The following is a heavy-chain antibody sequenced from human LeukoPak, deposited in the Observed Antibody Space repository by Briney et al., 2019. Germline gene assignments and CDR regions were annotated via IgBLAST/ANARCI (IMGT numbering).Heavy chain of an antibody. CDR3: TRDWLDASLDY. D-gene: IGHD6-19*01. J-gene: IGHJ4*02. Sequence: GGSLRLSGAASGFSFSDFCMSWVRQAPGKGLEWVAFINHPGTEKYYVDSVEGRFTISRDNAKNSLYLQMNSLRAEHTAIYYCTRDWLDASLDYWGQGVLVSVSS. V-gene: IGHV3-7*01. CDR2: INHPGTEK. CDR1: GFSFSDFC.